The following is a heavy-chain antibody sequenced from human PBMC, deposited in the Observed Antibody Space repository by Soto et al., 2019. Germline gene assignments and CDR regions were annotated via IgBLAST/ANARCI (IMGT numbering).Heavy chain of an antibody. J-gene: IGHJ6*02. CDR3: AREKVNRNYDFWSGYSPAAYGMDV. V-gene: IGHV1-69*13. CDR2: IIPIFGTA. Sequence: GASVKVSCKASGGTFSSYAISWVRQAPGQGLEWMGGIIPIFGTANYAQKFQGRVTITADESTSTAYMELSSLRSEDTAVYYCAREKVNRNYDFWSGYSPAAYGMDVWGQGTTVTVSS. CDR1: GGTFSSYA. D-gene: IGHD3-3*01.